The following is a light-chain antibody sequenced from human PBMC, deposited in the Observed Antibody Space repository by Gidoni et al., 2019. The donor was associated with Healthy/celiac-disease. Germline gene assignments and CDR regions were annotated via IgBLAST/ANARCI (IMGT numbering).Light chain of an antibody. CDR3: QAWDSSPYVV. Sequence: SYELTQPPSVSLSPGQTASITSSGDKLGDKYACWYQQKPGQSPVLVIYQDSKRPSGIPERFSGSNSGNTATLTISGTQAMDEADYYCQAWDSSPYVVFGGGTKLTVL. J-gene: IGLJ2*01. CDR1: KLGDKY. V-gene: IGLV3-1*01. CDR2: QDS.